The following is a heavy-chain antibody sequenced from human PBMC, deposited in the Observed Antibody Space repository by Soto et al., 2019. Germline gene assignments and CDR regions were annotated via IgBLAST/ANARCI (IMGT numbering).Heavy chain of an antibody. D-gene: IGHD2-15*01. Sequence: GGSLRLSCAASGFTFRSYGMHWVRQAPGKGLEWLAVISNDGTNKYLADSVKGRLTLSRDNSRNTLSLEINNLRPEDTAVYYCGKDKLDCSGGDCSLYYYYGMDVWGQGTTVTVSS. V-gene: IGHV3-30*18. CDR2: ISNDGTNK. CDR1: GFTFRSYG. CDR3: GKDKLDCSGGDCSLYYYYGMDV. J-gene: IGHJ6*02.